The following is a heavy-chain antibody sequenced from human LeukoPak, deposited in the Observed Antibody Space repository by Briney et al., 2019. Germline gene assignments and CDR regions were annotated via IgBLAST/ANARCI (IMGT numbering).Heavy chain of an antibody. D-gene: IGHD3-16*01. V-gene: IGHV3-74*01. Sequence: PGGSLRLSCAASGFAFSNYWLHWVRQAPGKGLEWVARINTHGSSTNYADSVKGRFTISRDNAKNTLYLQMTSLSAEDTAVYYALAGYYYYYIDVWGKGTTVTVPS. J-gene: IGHJ6*03. CDR2: INTHGSST. CDR3: LAGYYYYYIDV. CDR1: GFAFSNYW.